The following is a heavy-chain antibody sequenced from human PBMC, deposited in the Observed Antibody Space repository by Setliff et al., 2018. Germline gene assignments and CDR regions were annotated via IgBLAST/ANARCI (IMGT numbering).Heavy chain of an antibody. CDR1: GGSISSGDYY. CDR2: INHSGST. D-gene: IGHD3-10*01. V-gene: IGHV4-61*08. J-gene: IGHJ4*02. Sequence: SETLSLTCTVSGGSISSGDYYWSWIRQPPGKGLEWIGEINHSGSTNYNPSLKSQVTISVDTSKNQFSLKLSSVTAADTALYYCSATDDYGGSQYYLDYWGQGTLVTVSS. CDR3: SATDDYGGSQYYLDY.